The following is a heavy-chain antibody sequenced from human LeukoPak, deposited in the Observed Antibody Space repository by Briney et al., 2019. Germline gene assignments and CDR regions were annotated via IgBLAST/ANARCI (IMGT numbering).Heavy chain of an antibody. J-gene: IGHJ4*02. V-gene: IGHV4-34*01. Sequence: SETLSLTCAVYGGSFSGYYWSWIRQPPGKGLEWIGEINHSGSTNYNPSLKSRVTISVDTSKNQFSLKLSSVTAADTAVYYCARFPRITMIVTSYYFDYWGQGTLVTVSS. CDR1: GGSFSGYY. D-gene: IGHD3-22*01. CDR3: ARFPRITMIVTSYYFDY. CDR2: INHSGST.